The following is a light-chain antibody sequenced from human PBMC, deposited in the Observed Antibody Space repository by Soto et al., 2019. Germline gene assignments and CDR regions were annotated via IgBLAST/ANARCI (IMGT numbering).Light chain of an antibody. CDR2: GAS. J-gene: IGKJ1*01. CDR3: QKYNNWPPWK. V-gene: IGKV3-15*01. CDR1: QSCSSN. Sequence: EILMTHSPATLSASPVEIASLSGSASQSCSSNLACYQQRLGQAPRLLIYGASNRATGIPDRFSGSGSGTEFTLTIRRLQSEDFAVYYCQKYNNWPPWKCGNGHKVDMK.